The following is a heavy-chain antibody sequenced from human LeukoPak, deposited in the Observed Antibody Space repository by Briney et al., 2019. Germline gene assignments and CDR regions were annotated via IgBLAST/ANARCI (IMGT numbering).Heavy chain of an antibody. CDR3: ARVVGSGWKFDY. D-gene: IGHD6-19*01. V-gene: IGHV4-61*02. Sequence: SETLSLTCTVSGGSISSGSYYWRWNRQPAGKGREWIVRIYTSGSTNYKPSRKSRVTISVDTSKNQFSLKLSSVTAADTAVYYCARVVGSGWKFDYWGQGTLVTVSS. CDR2: IYTSGST. CDR1: GGSISSGSYY. J-gene: IGHJ4*02.